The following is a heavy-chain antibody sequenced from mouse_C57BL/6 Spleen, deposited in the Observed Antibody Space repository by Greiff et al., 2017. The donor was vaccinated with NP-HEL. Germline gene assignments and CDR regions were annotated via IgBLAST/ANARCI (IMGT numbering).Heavy chain of an antibody. CDR1: GFNIKNTY. D-gene: IGHD1-1*01. V-gene: IGHV14-3*01. CDR3: ARWDYGSSYGGWYFDV. Sequence: EVQLQQSVAELVRPGASVKLSCTASGFNIKNTYMHWVKQRPEQGLEWIGRIDPANGNTKYAPKFQGKATITADTSSNTAYLQLSSLTSEDTAIYYCARWDYGSSYGGWYFDVWGTGTTVTVSS. CDR2: IDPANGNT. J-gene: IGHJ1*03.